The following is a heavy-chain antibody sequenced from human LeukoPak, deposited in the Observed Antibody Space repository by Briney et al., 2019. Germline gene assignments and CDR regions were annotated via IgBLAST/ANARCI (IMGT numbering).Heavy chain of an antibody. D-gene: IGHD2-2*01. CDR3: ARDQRLVVPAATGYYYMDV. CDR1: GFTFSNYW. CDR2: INDDGSAT. Sequence: GGSLRLSCAASGFTFSNYWMHWVRQVPGKGLVWVSRINDDGSATFYADSVKGRFTISRDNAKNTLFLQMSSLRAEDTAVYYCARDQRLVVPAATGYYYMDVWGKGTTVTVSS. J-gene: IGHJ6*03. V-gene: IGHV3-74*01.